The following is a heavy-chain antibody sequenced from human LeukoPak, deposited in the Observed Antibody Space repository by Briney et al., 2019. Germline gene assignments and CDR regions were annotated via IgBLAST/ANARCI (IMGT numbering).Heavy chain of an antibody. J-gene: IGHJ3*02. Sequence: GESLKISCKGSGYSFATTYWIGWVRQMPGKGLEWMGIIYPGDSDTRYSPSFQGQVTISADKSISTAFLQWGSLKASGTAIYYCARRRSYYGAKDAFDIWGQGTVVTVSS. CDR1: GYSFATTYW. CDR2: IYPGDSDT. V-gene: IGHV5-51*01. CDR3: ARRRSYYGAKDAFDI. D-gene: IGHD4-23*01.